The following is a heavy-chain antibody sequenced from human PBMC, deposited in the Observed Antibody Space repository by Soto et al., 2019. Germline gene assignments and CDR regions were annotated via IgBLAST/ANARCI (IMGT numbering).Heavy chain of an antibody. J-gene: IGHJ4*02. Sequence: GGSLRLSCAASGFTFSSYSMNWVRQAPGKGLEWVSSISSSSSYIYYADSVKGRFTISRDNAKNSLYLQMNSLRAEDTAVYYCATPPEIAAQTSWGQGTLVTVSS. D-gene: IGHD6-6*01. V-gene: IGHV3-21*01. CDR3: ATPPEIAAQTS. CDR2: ISSSSSYI. CDR1: GFTFSSYS.